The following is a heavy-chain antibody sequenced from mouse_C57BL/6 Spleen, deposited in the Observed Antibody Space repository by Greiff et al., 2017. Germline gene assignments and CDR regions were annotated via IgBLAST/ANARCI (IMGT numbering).Heavy chain of an antibody. D-gene: IGHD2-1*01. Sequence: VQLQQPGTELVKPGASVKLSCKASGYTFTSYWMHWVKQRPGQGLEWIGNINPSNGGTNSNEKFKSKATLTVDKSSSTASRRLSSRTSEDSAGYDCARPMSLLSLAYWGQGTLVTVSA. CDR2: INPSNGGT. J-gene: IGHJ3*01. CDR3: ARPMSLLSLAY. V-gene: IGHV1-53*01. CDR1: GYTFTSYW.